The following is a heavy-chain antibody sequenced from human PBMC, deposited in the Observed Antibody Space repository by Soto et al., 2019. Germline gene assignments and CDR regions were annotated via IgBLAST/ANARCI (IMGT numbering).Heavy chain of an antibody. CDR2: ISYDGSNK. CDR3: ARALVPNCSSTSCYPTTYYYYYGMDV. Sequence: QVQLVESGGGVVQPGRSLRLSCAASGFTFSSYAMHWVRQAPGKGLEWVAVISYDGSNKYYADSVKGRFTISRDNSKNTLYLQMNSLRAEDTAVYYCARALVPNCSSTSCYPTTYYYYYGMDVW. J-gene: IGHJ6*01. D-gene: IGHD2-2*01. V-gene: IGHV3-30-3*01. CDR1: GFTFSSYA.